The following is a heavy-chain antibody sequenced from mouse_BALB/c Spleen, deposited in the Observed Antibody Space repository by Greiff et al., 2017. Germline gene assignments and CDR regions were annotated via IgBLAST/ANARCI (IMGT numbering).Heavy chain of an antibody. V-gene: IGHV2-2*02. CDR3: AKNSYAMDY. Sequence: VMLVESGPGLVQPSQSLSITCTVSGFSLTSYGVHWVRQSPGKGLEWLGVIWSGGSTDYNAAFISRLSISKDNSRSQVFFKMNSLQANDTAIYYCAKNSYAMDYWGQGTSVTVSS. J-gene: IGHJ4*01. CDR2: IWSGGST. CDR1: GFSLTSYG.